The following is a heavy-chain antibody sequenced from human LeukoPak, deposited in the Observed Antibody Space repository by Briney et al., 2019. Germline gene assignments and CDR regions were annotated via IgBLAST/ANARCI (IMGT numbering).Heavy chain of an antibody. Sequence: ASVKVSCKASGYTFTSYGISWVRQAPGQGLEWMGWISAYNGNTNYAQKLQGRVTMTTDTSTSTAYMELRSLRSDDTAVYYCAGNLGYSYGWGYYYMDVWGKGTTVTVSS. CDR1: GYTFTSYG. CDR2: ISAYNGNT. V-gene: IGHV1-18*01. D-gene: IGHD5-18*01. J-gene: IGHJ6*03. CDR3: AGNLGYSYGWGYYYMDV.